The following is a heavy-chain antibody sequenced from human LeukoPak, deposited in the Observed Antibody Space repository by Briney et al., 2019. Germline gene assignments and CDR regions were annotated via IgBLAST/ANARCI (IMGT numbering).Heavy chain of an antibody. J-gene: IGHJ4*02. V-gene: IGHV3-53*01. D-gene: IGHD4/OR15-4a*01. CDR2: IYSGST. CDR3: AGRAGAYSHPYDY. CDR1: GFTVTSNS. Sequence: GGSLRLSCTVSGFTVTSNSMSWVRQAPGKGLEWVSFIYSGSTHYSDSVKGRFTISRDNSKNTLYLQMNSLRAEDTAVYYCAGRAGAYSHPYDYWGQGTLVTVSS.